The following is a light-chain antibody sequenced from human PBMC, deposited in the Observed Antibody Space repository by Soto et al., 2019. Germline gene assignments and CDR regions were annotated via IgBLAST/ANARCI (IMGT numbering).Light chain of an antibody. Sequence: QSVLTQSSSASASLGSSVKLTCTLSSGHSSYIIAWHQQQPGKAPRYLMKLEGSGTYNKGSGVPDRFSGSSSGADRYLTISGLQFEDEADYYCETWDFNTRVFGGGTKLTVL. CDR1: SGHSSYI. CDR3: ETWDFNTRV. V-gene: IGLV4-60*02. CDR2: LEGSGTY. J-gene: IGLJ3*02.